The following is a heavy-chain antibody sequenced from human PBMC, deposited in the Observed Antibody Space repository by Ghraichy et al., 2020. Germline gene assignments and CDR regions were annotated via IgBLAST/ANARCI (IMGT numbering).Heavy chain of an antibody. CDR2: IDSSSSYI. CDR1: GLTFSSYS. D-gene: IGHD2-15*01. V-gene: IGHV3-21*01. Sequence: SCAASGLTFSSYSMSWVRQAPGKGLEWVSSIDSSSSYIYYADSLKGRFTISRDNAKNSLYLQMNSLRAEDTGIYYCARDWGYCSGGRCYSDAFDIWGQGTMVTGSS. J-gene: IGHJ3*02. CDR3: ARDWGYCSGGRCYSDAFDI.